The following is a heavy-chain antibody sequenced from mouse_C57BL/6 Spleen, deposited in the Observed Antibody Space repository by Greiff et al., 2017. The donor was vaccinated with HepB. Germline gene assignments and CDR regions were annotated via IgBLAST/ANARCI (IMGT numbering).Heavy chain of an antibody. V-gene: IGHV5-17*01. CDR1: GFTFSDYG. CDR3: SRGGVLGAMDY. J-gene: IGHJ4*01. CDR2: ISSGSSTI. Sequence: EVKLVESGGGLVKPGGSLKLSCAASGFTFSDYGMHWVRQAPEKGLEWVAYISSGSSTIYYADTVKGRFTISRDNDKNTLFLQSTSLRSEDTAMYYCSRGGVLGAMDYWGQGTSVTVSS. D-gene: IGHD4-1*01.